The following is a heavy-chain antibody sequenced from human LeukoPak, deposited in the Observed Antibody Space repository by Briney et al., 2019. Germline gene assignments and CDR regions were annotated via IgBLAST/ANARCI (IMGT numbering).Heavy chain of an antibody. D-gene: IGHD3-22*01. CDR3: ARVKVDYYDSSGYSMTQRQDYYYYGMDV. Sequence: ASVKVSCKASGYTFTNFGIGWVRQAPGQGLEWMGWISAYNGNTNYAQKLQGRVTMTTDTSTSTAYMELRSLRSDDTAVYYCARVKVDYYDSSGYSMTQRQDYYYYGMDVWGQGTTVTVSS. CDR1: GYTFTNFG. J-gene: IGHJ6*02. V-gene: IGHV1-18*01. CDR2: ISAYNGNT.